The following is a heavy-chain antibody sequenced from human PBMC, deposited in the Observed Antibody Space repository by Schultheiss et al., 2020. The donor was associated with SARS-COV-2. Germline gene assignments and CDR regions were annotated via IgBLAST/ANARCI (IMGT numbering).Heavy chain of an antibody. Sequence: SETLSLTCTVSGGSISSYYWSWIRQPPGKGLEWIGYIYYSGSTNYNPSLKSRVTISVDTSKNQFSLKLSSVTAADTAVYYCARSVGSSWYDFDYWGQGTLVTVSS. J-gene: IGHJ4*02. V-gene: IGHV4-59*01. CDR2: IYYSGST. D-gene: IGHD6-13*01. CDR1: GGSISSYY. CDR3: ARSVGSSWYDFDY.